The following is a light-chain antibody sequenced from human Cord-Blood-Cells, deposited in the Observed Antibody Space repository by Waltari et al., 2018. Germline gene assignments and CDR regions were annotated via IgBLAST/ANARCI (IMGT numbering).Light chain of an antibody. V-gene: IGKV3-15*01. CDR2: GAS. Sequence: EIVMTQSPATLSVSPGERATLSCRASQSVSSNLAWYQQKPGQAPRLLIYGASTRATGIPARFSGSGSGTEFTLTISSLQSEDFAVYYCQQYNNWPPGVRGAVGQGTKVEIK. J-gene: IGKJ1*01. CDR1: QSVSSN. CDR3: QQYNNWPPGVRGA.